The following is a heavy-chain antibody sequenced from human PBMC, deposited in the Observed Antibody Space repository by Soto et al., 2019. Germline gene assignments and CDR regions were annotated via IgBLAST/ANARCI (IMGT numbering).Heavy chain of an antibody. CDR3: ARDGFCTSTTCRVGNWFDP. CDR1: GGSFSGYY. Sequence: QVQLQQWGAGLLKPSETLSLTCVVYGGSFSGYYWSWIRQSPGKGLEWIGGINHRGSTNYNPSLESRVTISVDRSKNQFSLKLPSVTAADTAMYYCARDGFCTSTTCRVGNWFDPWGQGTLVTVSS. CDR2: INHRGST. J-gene: IGHJ5*02. V-gene: IGHV4-34*01. D-gene: IGHD2-2*01.